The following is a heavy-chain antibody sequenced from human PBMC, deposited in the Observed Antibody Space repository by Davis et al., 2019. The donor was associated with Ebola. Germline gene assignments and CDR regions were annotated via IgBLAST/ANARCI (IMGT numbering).Heavy chain of an antibody. J-gene: IGHJ6*03. CDR1: GYTFTSYY. CDR2: INPSGGST. D-gene: IGHD5-18*01. V-gene: IGHV1-46*01. CDR3: ARIQLWLLDYYMDV. Sequence: ASVKVSCKASGYTFTSYYMHWVRQAPGQGLEWMGIINPSGGSTSYAQKLQGRVTMTTDTSTSTAYMELRSLRSEDTAVYYCARIQLWLLDYYMDVWGKGTTVTVSS.